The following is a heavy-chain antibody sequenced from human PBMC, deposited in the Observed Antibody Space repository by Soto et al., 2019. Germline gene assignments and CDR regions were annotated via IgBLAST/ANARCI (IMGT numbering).Heavy chain of an antibody. J-gene: IGHJ6*02. CDR3: ARGWYGSRAYSYYYGMDV. CDR1: GTSSSSTNW. V-gene: IGHV4-4*02. CDR2: IYHSGST. D-gene: IGHD3-10*01. Sequence: SETLSLTCAVSGTSSSSTNWWSWVRQHPGRGLEWIGEIYHSGSTNYNPSLKSRVTISVDKSKNQFSLKLSSVTAADTAVYYCARGWYGSRAYSYYYGMDVWGQGPTVT.